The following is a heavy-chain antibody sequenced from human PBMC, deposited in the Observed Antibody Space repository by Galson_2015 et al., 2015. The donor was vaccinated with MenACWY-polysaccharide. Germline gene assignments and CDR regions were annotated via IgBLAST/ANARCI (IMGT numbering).Heavy chain of an antibody. CDR1: GYSISSGYY. V-gene: IGHV4-38-2*01. D-gene: IGHD1-26*01. J-gene: IGHJ4*02. Sequence: SETLSLTCAVSGYSISSGYYWGWIRQPPGKGLEWIGSIYHSGSTYYNPSLKSRVTISVDTSKNQFSLKLSSVTAADTAVYYCVRGMEDSGRYNFDYWGRGTLVTVSS. CDR3: VRGMEDSGRYNFDY. CDR2: IYHSGST.